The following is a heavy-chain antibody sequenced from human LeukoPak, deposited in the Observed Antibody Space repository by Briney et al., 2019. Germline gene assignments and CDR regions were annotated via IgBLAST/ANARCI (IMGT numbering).Heavy chain of an antibody. D-gene: IGHD1-26*01. Sequence: PGGSLRLSCSASGFTFSTYAMHWVRQAPGKGLEFVSAISSNGGSTFYADSVKDRFTISRDNSKDTLYLQMSSLRPEDTAVYYCVKSAYSGSYFSLDYWGQGTLVTVTS. CDR3: VKSAYSGSYFSLDY. CDR2: ISSNGGST. J-gene: IGHJ4*02. V-gene: IGHV3-64D*09. CDR1: GFTFSTYA.